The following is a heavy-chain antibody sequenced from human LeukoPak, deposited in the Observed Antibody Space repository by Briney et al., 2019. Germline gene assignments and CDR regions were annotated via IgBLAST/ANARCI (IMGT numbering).Heavy chain of an antibody. J-gene: IGHJ6*02. Sequence: ASVTVSCKASGYTFTGYYMHWVRQAPGQGLEWMGWINPNSGGTNYAQKFRGRVTMTRDTSISTAYMELSRLRSDDTAVYYCARAPGVLWFGEPTYYGMDVWGQGTTVTVSS. V-gene: IGHV1-2*02. CDR3: ARAPGVLWFGEPTYYGMDV. D-gene: IGHD3-10*01. CDR1: GYTFTGYY. CDR2: INPNSGGT.